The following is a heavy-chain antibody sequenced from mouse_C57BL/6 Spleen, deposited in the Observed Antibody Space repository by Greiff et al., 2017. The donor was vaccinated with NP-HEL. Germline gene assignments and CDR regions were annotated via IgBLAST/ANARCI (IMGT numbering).Heavy chain of an antibody. D-gene: IGHD1-1*01. CDR3: ARGGYGSSSYYYAMDY. V-gene: IGHV1-52*01. CDR2: IDPSDSET. Sequence: VQLQHPGAELVRPGSSVKLSCKASGYTFTSYWMHWVKQRPIQGLEWIGNIDPSDSETHYNQKFKDKATLTVDKSSSTAYMQLSSLTSEDSAVYYCARGGYGSSSYYYAMDYWGQGTSVTVSS. CDR1: GYTFTSYW. J-gene: IGHJ4*01.